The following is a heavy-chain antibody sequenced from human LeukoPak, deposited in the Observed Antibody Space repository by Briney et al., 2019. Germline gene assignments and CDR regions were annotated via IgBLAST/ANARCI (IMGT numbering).Heavy chain of an antibody. CDR3: ARALSRGYSGYDYGLGY. V-gene: IGHV1-18*01. CDR1: GYTFINYG. Sequence: GASVKVSCKASGYTFINYGVTWVRQAPGQGLEWMGWIGASNGNTNYAQKLQGRVTMTTETSTSTAYMELRSLRSDDTAVYYCARALSRGYSGYDYGLGYWGQGTLVTVSS. J-gene: IGHJ4*02. D-gene: IGHD5-12*01. CDR2: IGASNGNT.